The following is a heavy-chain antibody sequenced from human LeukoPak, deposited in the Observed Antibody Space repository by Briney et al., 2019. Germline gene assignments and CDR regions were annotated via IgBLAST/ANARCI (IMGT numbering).Heavy chain of an antibody. J-gene: IGHJ4*02. CDR2: ISTDARTI. CDR1: GFTFSSNW. Sequence: GGSLRLSCAASGFTFSSNWMHWVRQAPGKGLVWVSYISTDARTITYADFVKGRFTISRDNAKNTVYLQMNSLRAEDTAVYYCAKEFNFFRGVIISTDYWGQGTLVIVSS. D-gene: IGHD3-10*01. V-gene: IGHV3-74*01. CDR3: AKEFNFFRGVIISTDY.